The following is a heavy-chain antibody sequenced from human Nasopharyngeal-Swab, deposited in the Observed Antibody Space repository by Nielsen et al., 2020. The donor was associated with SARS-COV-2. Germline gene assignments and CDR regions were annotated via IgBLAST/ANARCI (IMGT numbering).Heavy chain of an antibody. CDR2: IYYSGST. Sequence: LRLSCTVSGGSISSGGYYWSWIRQHPGKGLEWIGYIYYSGSTYYNPSLKSRVTISVDTSKNQFSLKLSSVTAADTAVYYCASDPVYDYVWGSYRIDAFDIWGQGTMVTVSS. J-gene: IGHJ3*02. CDR1: GGSISSGGYY. V-gene: IGHV4-31*03. CDR3: ASDPVYDYVWGSYRIDAFDI. D-gene: IGHD3-16*02.